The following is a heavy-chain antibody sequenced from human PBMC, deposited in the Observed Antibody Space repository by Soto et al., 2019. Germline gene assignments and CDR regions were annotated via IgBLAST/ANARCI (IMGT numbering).Heavy chain of an antibody. D-gene: IGHD3-16*02. CDR1: GGSTRTGDYF. Sequence: SETLSLTCNVSGGSTRTGDYFWCWIRQPPGKGLEWIGYIYFSESTSYNPSLKSRVTISGDKSKNQFSLRLTSVTAADTAVYYCGILDMITFGGVIGPNDALDCWGQLKMVIVS. CDR2: IYFSEST. J-gene: IGHJ3*01. V-gene: IGHV4-30-4*01. CDR3: GILDMITFGGVIGPNDALDC.